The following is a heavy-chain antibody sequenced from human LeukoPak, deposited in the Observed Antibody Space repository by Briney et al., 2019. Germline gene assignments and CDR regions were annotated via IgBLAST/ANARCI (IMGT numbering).Heavy chain of an antibody. Sequence: PGGSLRLSCAASGFTFSDYYMSWIRQPPGKGLEWIGSIYYSGSTYYNPSLKSRVTISVDTSKNQFSLKLSSVTAADTAVYYCARGLTGGWNYWGQGTLVTVSS. CDR1: GFTFSDYY. D-gene: IGHD6-19*01. J-gene: IGHJ4*02. CDR2: IYYSGST. CDR3: ARGLTGGWNY. V-gene: IGHV4-38-2*01.